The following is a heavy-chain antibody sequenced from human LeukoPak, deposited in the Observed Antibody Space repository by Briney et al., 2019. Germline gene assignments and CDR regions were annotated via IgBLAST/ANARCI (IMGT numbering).Heavy chain of an antibody. D-gene: IGHD4-23*01. J-gene: IGHJ5*02. Sequence: PSETLSLTCTVSGYSISSGYDWGWIRQPPGKGLEWIGRIYHSGSTYYNPSLKSRVTISVDTSKNQFSLKLRSVTAADTAVYYCANEHDYGGDARFDPWGQGTLVTVSS. CDR2: IYHSGST. CDR3: ANEHDYGGDARFDP. CDR1: GYSISSGYD. V-gene: IGHV4-38-2*02.